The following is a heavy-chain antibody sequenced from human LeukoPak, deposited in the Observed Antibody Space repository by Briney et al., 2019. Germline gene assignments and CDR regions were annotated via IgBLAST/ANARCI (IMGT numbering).Heavy chain of an antibody. CDR3: ASTIVTTVYPPGWYFDL. V-gene: IGHV3-21*06. D-gene: IGHD4-17*01. CDR2: ISSRSRDV. J-gene: IGHJ2*01. CDR1: GFTFRDHF. Sequence: GGSLRLSCTGSGFTFRDHFMTRVRQAPGKGLEWVSSISSRSRDVYYADSVKGRFTISRDNTKSSLFLQMDSLRAEDTAVYYCASTIVTTVYPPGWYFDLWGRGTQVTVSS.